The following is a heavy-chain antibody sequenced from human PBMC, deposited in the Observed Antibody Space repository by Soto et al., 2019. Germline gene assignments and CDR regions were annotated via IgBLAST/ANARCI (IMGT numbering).Heavy chain of an antibody. J-gene: IGHJ6*02. CDR2: IYYTGST. CDR3: ARADFWGGYSYNRMAV. V-gene: IGHV4-59*07. Sequence: SATLSLTCTLACSSFPNSYWTWMLQPSGWGLEWIGYIYYTGSTNYNPSLESRVTISVDTSKKQFSLRLSSVTAADTALYYCARADFWGGYSYNRMAVWGHGTTVS. D-gene: IGHD3-3*01. CDR1: CSSFPNSY.